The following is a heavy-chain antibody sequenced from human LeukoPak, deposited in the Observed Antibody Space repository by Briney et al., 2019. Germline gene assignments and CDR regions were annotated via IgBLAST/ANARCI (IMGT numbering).Heavy chain of an antibody. CDR1: GGSISSSSYY. CDR3: ARTLPAAPTDFDC. D-gene: IGHD2-2*01. V-gene: IGHV4-39*07. Sequence: SETLSLTCTVSGGSISSSSYYWGWIRQPPGKGLEWIGSIYYSGSTYYNPSLKSRVTISVDTSKNQFSLKLSSVTAADTAVYYCARTLPAAPTDFDCWGQGTLVTVSS. CDR2: IYYSGST. J-gene: IGHJ4*02.